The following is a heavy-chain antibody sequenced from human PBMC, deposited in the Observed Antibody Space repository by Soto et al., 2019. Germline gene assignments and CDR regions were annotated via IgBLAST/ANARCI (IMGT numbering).Heavy chain of an antibody. V-gene: IGHV3-48*01. CDR1: GFTFRSYS. J-gene: IGHJ4*02. CDR2: ISSVTSTI. D-gene: IGHD3-3*01. CDR3: ARDPCLTLFGVVTPFDS. Sequence: EVQLVESGGGLVPPGGSLRLSCAASGFTFRSYSMNWVRQAPGKGLEWISHISSVTSTIYYADSVKGRFTISRDNAKNSVFLQMNSLRAEDTAVYYCARDPCLTLFGVVTPFDSWGQGTLVSVFS.